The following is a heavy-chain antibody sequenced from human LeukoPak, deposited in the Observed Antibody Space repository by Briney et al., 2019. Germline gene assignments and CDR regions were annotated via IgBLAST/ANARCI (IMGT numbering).Heavy chain of an antibody. V-gene: IGHV3-33*01. CDR2: IWYDGSNK. J-gene: IGHJ4*02. CDR3: ARGVSSSLDGGQYFDY. CDR1: GFTFSSYG. D-gene: IGHD6-6*01. Sequence: GGSLRLSCAASGFTFSSYGMHWVRQAPGKGLEWVAVIWYDGSNKYYADSAKGRFTISRDNSKNTLYLQMNSLRAEDTAVYYCARGVSSSLDGGQYFDYWGQGTLVTVSS.